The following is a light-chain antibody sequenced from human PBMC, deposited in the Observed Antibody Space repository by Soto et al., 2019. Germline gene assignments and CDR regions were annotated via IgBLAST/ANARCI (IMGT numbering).Light chain of an antibody. J-gene: IGKJ1*01. CDR3: QQYSNWRWT. Sequence: DIVMTQSPATLSVSPGERDTLSCRASQSVSSNLAWYQQKPGQTPRLLIYSVSTRATGIPARFSGSGSGTDFTLTFSSLQSEDFAVYYCQQYSNWRWTFGQGTKV. CDR2: SVS. CDR1: QSVSSN. V-gene: IGKV3-15*01.